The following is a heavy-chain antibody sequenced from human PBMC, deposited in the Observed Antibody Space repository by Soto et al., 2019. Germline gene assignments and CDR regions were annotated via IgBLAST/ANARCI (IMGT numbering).Heavy chain of an antibody. CDR3: AGAHCSGTGCYPGTYWHFDF. CDR2: RWFNGNNR. V-gene: IGHV3-33*01. D-gene: IGHD2-15*01. Sequence: GGSLRLSCAASGFAFSDYGMHWVRQAPGKGQEWVAVRWFNGNNRYYADSVQGRFTISRDNSKNTLDVEMNSLRAEDTAVYFSAGAHCSGTGCYPGTYWHFDFRGRRSLVTVSS. CDR1: GFAFSDYG. J-gene: IGHJ2*01.